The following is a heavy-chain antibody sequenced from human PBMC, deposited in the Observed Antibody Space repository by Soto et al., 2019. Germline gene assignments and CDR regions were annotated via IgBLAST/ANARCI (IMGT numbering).Heavy chain of an antibody. D-gene: IGHD2-2*01. CDR1: GFTFDDYA. V-gene: IGHV3-9*01. J-gene: IGHJ5*02. CDR2: ISWNSGSI. CDR3: AKGEVPASASWFDP. Sequence: EVQLVESGGGLVQPGRSLRLSCAASGFTFDDYAMHWVRQAPGKGLEWVSSISWNSGSIGYADSVKGRFTISRDNAKNSLYLQMNSLRVEDTALYFCAKGEVPASASWFDPWGQGTLVIVSS.